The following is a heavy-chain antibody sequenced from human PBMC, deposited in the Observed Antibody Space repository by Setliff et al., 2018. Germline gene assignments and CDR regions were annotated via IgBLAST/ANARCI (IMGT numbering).Heavy chain of an antibody. J-gene: IGHJ4*02. V-gene: IGHV3-7*01. D-gene: IGHD3-10*02. CDR2: INPEASEK. Sequence: GGSLRLSCAASGFTFSSFWVSWVRQAPGKGLEWLASINPEASEKYYVDSVKGRFTISRDNAKNSLSLQMNSLRTEDTAVYYCAGAGTCSYWGQGTLVTVSS. CDR3: AGAGTCSY. CDR1: GFTFSSFW.